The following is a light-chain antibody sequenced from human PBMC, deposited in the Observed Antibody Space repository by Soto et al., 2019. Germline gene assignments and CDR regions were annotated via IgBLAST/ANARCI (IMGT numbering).Light chain of an antibody. Sequence: DIQLTQSPSFLSASVGDRVTISCRASHGMNNYVAWYQQKPGKDPKILIYGASTLHTGVPSRFSGSESGAEFTLTISSLQPEDCATYYCQQLHSYPITFGQGTRLEIK. CDR1: HGMNNY. CDR2: GAS. J-gene: IGKJ5*01. CDR3: QQLHSYPIT. V-gene: IGKV1-9*01.